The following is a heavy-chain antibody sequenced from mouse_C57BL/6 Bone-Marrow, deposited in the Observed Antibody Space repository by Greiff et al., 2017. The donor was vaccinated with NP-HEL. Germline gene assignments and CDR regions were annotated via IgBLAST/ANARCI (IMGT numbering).Heavy chain of an antibody. CDR2: ISGGGGNT. CDR3: ARHRATVVATRGYFDV. CDR1: GFTFSSYT. Sequence: EVHLVESGGGLVKPGGSLKLSCAASGFTFSSYTMSWVRQTPEKRLEWVATISGGGGNTYYPDSVKGRFTISRDNAKNTLYLQMSSLRSEDTALYYCARHRATVVATRGYFDVWGTGTTVTVSS. D-gene: IGHD1-1*01. J-gene: IGHJ1*03. V-gene: IGHV5-9*01.